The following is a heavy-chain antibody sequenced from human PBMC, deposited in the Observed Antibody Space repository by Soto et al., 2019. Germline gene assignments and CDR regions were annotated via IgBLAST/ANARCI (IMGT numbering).Heavy chain of an antibody. Sequence: EVQLVESGGGLVQPGGSLRLSCAASGFTFSRHWIHWVRLAPGKGPVWVSRVSGDGSTTTYADSVKCRFTISRDNAKNTLYLQMNSLRVEDTAVSFCANGVDNYGCPELDYWGQGNLVTVSS. J-gene: IGHJ4*02. CDR1: GFTFSRHW. CDR2: VSGDGSTT. CDR3: ANGVDNYGCPELDY. V-gene: IGHV3-74*01. D-gene: IGHD5-18*01.